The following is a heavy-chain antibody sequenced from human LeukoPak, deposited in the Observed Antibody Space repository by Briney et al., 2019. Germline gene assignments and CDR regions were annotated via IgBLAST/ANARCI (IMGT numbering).Heavy chain of an antibody. V-gene: IGHV4-4*02. Sequence: PSGTLSLTCAVSGGSISSSNWWSWIRQPPGKGLEWIGEINHSGSTNYNPSLKSRVTIAVDTSKNQFSLKLSSVTAADTAVYYCARHQGESSGWYNYYYYMDVWGKGTTVTISS. J-gene: IGHJ6*03. CDR1: GGSISSSNW. CDR3: ARHQGESSGWYNYYYYMDV. D-gene: IGHD6-19*01. CDR2: INHSGST.